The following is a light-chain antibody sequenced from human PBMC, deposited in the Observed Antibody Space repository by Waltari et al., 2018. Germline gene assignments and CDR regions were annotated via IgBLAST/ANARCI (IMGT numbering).Light chain of an antibody. V-gene: IGKV1-5*03. Sequence: DVQMTQSPSTLSASVGDGVTITCRASQSISDWLAWYQQKPGKAPKLLNYKASTLESGVPSRFSGSGYGTEFTLTVNSLQPDDFATYYCQQYNPFSGGTFGQGTKVEMK. CDR2: KAS. CDR1: QSISDW. CDR3: QQYNPFSGGT. J-gene: IGKJ1*01.